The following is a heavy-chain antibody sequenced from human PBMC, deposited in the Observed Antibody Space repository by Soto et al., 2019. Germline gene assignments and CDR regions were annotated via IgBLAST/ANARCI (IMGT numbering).Heavy chain of an antibody. D-gene: IGHD3-10*01. CDR3: ARGGDAYKMGRY. CDR1: GYSISSSNW. CDR2: IYYSGST. V-gene: IGHV4-28*03. J-gene: IGHJ4*02. Sequence: PSETLSLTCAVSGYSISSSNWWGWIRQPPGKGLEWIGYIYYSGSTYYNPSLKSRVTISVDTSKNQLSLSLSSVSAADTAVYRCARGGDAYKMGRYWGQGTRVTAPQ.